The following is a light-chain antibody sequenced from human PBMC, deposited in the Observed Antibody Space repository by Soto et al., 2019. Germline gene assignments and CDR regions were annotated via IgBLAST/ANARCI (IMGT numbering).Light chain of an antibody. CDR3: QQYGSSPYT. CDR1: QSVSSSS. CDR2: GAS. V-gene: IGKV3-20*01. Sequence: EIVLTQSPGTLSLSPGERGTLSCWASQSVSSSSLAWYQQKPGQAPRLLIYGASSRATGIPDRFSGSGSGTGFTLTISRLEPEDFAVYYCQQYGSSPYTFGQGTKLEIK. J-gene: IGKJ2*01.